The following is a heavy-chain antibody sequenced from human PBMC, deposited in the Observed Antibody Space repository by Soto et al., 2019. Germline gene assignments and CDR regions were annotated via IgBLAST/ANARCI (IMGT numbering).Heavy chain of an antibody. Sequence: WASVEVSCKXSGYTFTYRYLHWVRQAPGQALEWMGWITPFNGNTNYAQKFQDRVTITRDRSMSTAYMELSSLRSEDTAMYYCARSRGGYDPNAFDIWGQGTMVTVSS. D-gene: IGHD5-12*01. CDR2: ITPFNGNT. J-gene: IGHJ3*02. CDR1: GYTFTYRY. V-gene: IGHV1-45*02. CDR3: ARSRGGYDPNAFDI.